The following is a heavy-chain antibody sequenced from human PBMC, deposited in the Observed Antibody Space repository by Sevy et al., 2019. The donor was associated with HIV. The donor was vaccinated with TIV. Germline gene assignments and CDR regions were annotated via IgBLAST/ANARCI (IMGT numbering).Heavy chain of an antibody. Sequence: GGSLRLSCAASGFTFSSYSMNWVRQAPGKGLEWVSSISSSSSYIYYAHSVKGRFTISRDNAKNSLYLQMNSLRAEDTAVYYCASLHLLWFRELLRGMDVWGQGTTVTVSS. CDR1: GFTFSSYS. J-gene: IGHJ6*02. V-gene: IGHV3-21*01. CDR3: ASLHLLWFRELLRGMDV. CDR2: ISSSSSYI. D-gene: IGHD3-10*01.